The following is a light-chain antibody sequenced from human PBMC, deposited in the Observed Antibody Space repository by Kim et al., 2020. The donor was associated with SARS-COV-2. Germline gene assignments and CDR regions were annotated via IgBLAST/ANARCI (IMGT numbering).Light chain of an antibody. CDR3: QQYYSTPYT. CDR1: QSVLYSSNNQNY. CDR2: WAS. Sequence: SATLNCRSSQSVLYSSNNQNYVAWYQQKPGQPPKLLIYWASTREYGVPDRFSGSGSGTDFTLTISSLQAEDVAVYYCQQYYSTPYTFGQGTKLEI. J-gene: IGKJ2*01. V-gene: IGKV4-1*01.